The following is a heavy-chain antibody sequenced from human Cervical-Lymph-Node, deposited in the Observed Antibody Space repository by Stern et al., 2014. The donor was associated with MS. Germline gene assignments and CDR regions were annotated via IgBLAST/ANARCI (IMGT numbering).Heavy chain of an antibody. Sequence: QLQLQESGPGLVKPSETLSLTCTVSGGSISYYYWSWIRQPPGKGLEWIGYIYYSGSTNYNPYLKSRVTISVDTSKNQFSLKLSSVTAADTAVYYCARGGSSSPPFDYWGQGTLVTVSS. V-gene: IGHV4-59*01. CDR2: IYYSGST. CDR1: GGSISYYY. CDR3: ARGGSSSPPFDY. D-gene: IGHD6-6*01. J-gene: IGHJ4*02.